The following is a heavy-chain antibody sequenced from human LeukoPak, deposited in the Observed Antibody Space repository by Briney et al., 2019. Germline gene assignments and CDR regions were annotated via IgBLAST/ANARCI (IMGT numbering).Heavy chain of an antibody. CDR3: ARDYGHWFDP. CDR1: GFTFSSYW. J-gene: IGHJ5*02. V-gene: IGHV3-7*05. D-gene: IGHD3-10*01. CDR2: IKQDGSEK. Sequence: GGSLTLSCAASGFTFSSYWMGWVRQAPGKGLEWVANIKQDGSEKYYVGSVRGRFTISRDNAKNSLYLQMNSLRAEDTAVYYCARDYGHWFDPWGQGTLVTVSS.